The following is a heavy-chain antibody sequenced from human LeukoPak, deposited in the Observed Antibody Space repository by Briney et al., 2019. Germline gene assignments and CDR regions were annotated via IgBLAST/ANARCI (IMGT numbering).Heavy chain of an antibody. CDR1: GGSFSGYY. Sequence: SETLSLTCAVYGGSFSGYYWSWIRQPPGEGLEWIGEINHSGSTNYNPSLKSRVTISVDTSKNQFSLKLSSATAADTAVNYCARWFAGAEWGQGTLVTVSS. J-gene: IGHJ4*02. CDR2: INHSGST. D-gene: IGHD1-26*01. V-gene: IGHV4-34*01. CDR3: ARWFAGAE.